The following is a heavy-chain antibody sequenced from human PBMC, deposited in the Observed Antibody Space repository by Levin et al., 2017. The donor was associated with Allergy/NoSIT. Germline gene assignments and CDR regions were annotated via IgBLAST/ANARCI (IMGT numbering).Heavy chain of an antibody. D-gene: IGHD4-17*01. Sequence: PGESLKISCAASGFTFSDYYMSWIRQAPGKGLEWVSYISSSGSTIYYADSVKGRFTISRDNAKNSLYLQMNSLRAEDTAVYYCAREAPLDYGDFAYGMDVWGQGTTVTVSS. J-gene: IGHJ6*02. V-gene: IGHV3-11*01. CDR2: ISSSGSTI. CDR3: AREAPLDYGDFAYGMDV. CDR1: GFTFSDYY.